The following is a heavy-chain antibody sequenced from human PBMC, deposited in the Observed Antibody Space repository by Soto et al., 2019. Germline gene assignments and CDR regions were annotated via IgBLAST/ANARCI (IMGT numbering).Heavy chain of an antibody. Sequence: SETLSLTCTVSGGSISSSSYYWGWIRHPPGKGLEWIGSIYYSGSTYYNPSLKSRVTISVDTSKNQFSLKLSSVTAADTAVYYCARHVDDSSGQDQNDYWGQGTLVTVSS. V-gene: IGHV4-39*01. J-gene: IGHJ4*02. D-gene: IGHD3-22*01. CDR2: IYYSGST. CDR3: ARHVDDSSGQDQNDY. CDR1: GGSISSSSYY.